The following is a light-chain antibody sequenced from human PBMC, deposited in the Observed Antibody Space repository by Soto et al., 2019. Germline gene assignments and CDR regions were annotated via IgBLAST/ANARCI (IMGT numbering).Light chain of an antibody. V-gene: IGLV3-21*02. Sequence: SYELTQPPSVSVAPGQTARMTCGGTNIGSKSVHWYQQKPGQAPVLALYDDSDRPSGIPERFSGSNSGNTATLTISRVEAGDEADYYCQVWHSSSDHYVFGTGTKLTVL. CDR3: QVWHSSSDHYV. CDR2: DDS. J-gene: IGLJ1*01. CDR1: NIGSKS.